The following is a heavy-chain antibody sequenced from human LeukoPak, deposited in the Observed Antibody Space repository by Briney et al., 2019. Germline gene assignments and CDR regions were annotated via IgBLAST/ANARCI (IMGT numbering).Heavy chain of an antibody. CDR1: GFTFSSYG. Sequence: GGSLRLSCAASGFTFSSYGMHWVRQAPGKGLEWVAFIRYDGSNKYYAGSVKGRFTISRDNSKNTLYLQMNSLRAEDTAVYYCAKQPFFGERYYFDYWGQGTLVTVSS. CDR2: IRYDGSNK. D-gene: IGHD3-10*01. CDR3: AKQPFFGERYYFDY. J-gene: IGHJ4*02. V-gene: IGHV3-30*02.